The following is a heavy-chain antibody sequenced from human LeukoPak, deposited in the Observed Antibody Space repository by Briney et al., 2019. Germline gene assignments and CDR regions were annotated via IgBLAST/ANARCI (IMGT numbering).Heavy chain of an antibody. Sequence: PGGSLRLSCAASGFTFSSYSMNWVRQAPGKGLEWVANIKQDGSEKYYVDSVKGRFTISRDNAKNSLYLQMNSLRAEDTAVYYCARESYGDHGMDYWGQGTLVTVSS. D-gene: IGHD4-17*01. CDR2: IKQDGSEK. V-gene: IGHV3-7*01. J-gene: IGHJ4*02. CDR1: GFTFSSYS. CDR3: ARESYGDHGMDY.